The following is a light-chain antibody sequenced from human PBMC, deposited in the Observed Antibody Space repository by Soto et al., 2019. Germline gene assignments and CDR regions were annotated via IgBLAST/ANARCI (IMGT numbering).Light chain of an antibody. CDR3: QQRSNWSWT. V-gene: IGKV3-11*01. CDR1: QSVSSY. Sequence: EIVLTQSPATLSLSPGERATLSCRASQSVSSYLAWYQQKPGQAPRLLIYDASNRATGIPARFSGSGSGTDCSLTISNLEPEDFAVNYCQQRSNWSWTFGQGTKVEIK. J-gene: IGKJ1*01. CDR2: DAS.